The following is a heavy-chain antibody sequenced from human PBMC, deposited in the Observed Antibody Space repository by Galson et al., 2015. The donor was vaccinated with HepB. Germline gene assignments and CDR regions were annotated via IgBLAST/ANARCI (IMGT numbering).Heavy chain of an antibody. CDR2: INPNSGGT. J-gene: IGHJ4*02. Sequence: CKASGYTFTGYYMHWVRQAPGQGLEWMGWINPNSGGTNYAQKFQGRVTMTRDTSISTAYMELSRLRSDDTAVYYCARDLDCSGGSCSDYWGQGTLVTVSS. CDR3: ARDLDCSGGSCSDY. CDR1: GYTFTGYY. D-gene: IGHD2-15*01. V-gene: IGHV1-2*02.